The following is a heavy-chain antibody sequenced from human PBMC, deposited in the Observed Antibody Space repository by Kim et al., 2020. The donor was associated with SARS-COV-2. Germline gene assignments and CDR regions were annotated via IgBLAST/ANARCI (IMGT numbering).Heavy chain of an antibody. CDR2: IIPIFGTA. CDR3: ARGDRWGVATAGQDRDWFDP. V-gene: IGHV1-69*13. Sequence: SVKVSCKAAGGTFSTYAINWVRQAPGQGLEWMGGIIPIFGTANYAQKFQGRVTITADESTTIGYMELSSLRSEDTAVYYCARGDRWGVATAGQDRDWFDPWGQGTLVTVSS. J-gene: IGHJ5*02. D-gene: IGHD6-13*01. CDR1: GGTFSTYA.